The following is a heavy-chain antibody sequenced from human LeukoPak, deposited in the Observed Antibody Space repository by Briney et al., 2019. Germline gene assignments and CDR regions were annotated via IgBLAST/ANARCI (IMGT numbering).Heavy chain of an antibody. CDR1: GGSISNYY. J-gene: IGHJ4*02. CDR3: ARSRGTTMVTRFDY. V-gene: IGHV4-4*07. CDR2: INTSGST. Sequence: PSETLSLTCTVSGGSISNYYWSWIRQPAGKGLEWIGRINTSGSTNYNPSLESRVTMSVDTSKNQFFLKLSSVTAADTAVYFCARSRGTTMVTRFDYWGQGTLVTVSS. D-gene: IGHD5-18*01.